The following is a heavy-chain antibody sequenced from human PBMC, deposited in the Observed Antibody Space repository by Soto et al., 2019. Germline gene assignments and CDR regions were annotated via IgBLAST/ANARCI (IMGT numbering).Heavy chain of an antibody. V-gene: IGHV1-46*03. CDR2: INPSGGST. J-gene: IGHJ4*02. D-gene: IGHD3-3*01. CDR3: ARDLGGHITIFGVIQGQDY. CDR1: GYTFTSYY. Sequence: ASVKVSCKASGYTFTSYYMHWVRQAPGQGLEWMGIINPSGGSTSYAQKFQGRVTMTRDTSTSTVYMELSSLRSEDTAVYYCARDLGGHITIFGVIQGQDYWGQGTLVTVSS.